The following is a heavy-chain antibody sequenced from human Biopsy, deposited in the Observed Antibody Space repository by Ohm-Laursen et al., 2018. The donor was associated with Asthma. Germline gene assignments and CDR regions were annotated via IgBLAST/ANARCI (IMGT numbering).Heavy chain of an antibody. CDR2: IYSGGTS. CDR3: ARGDSSNWSHYYFDY. V-gene: IGHV3-53*01. J-gene: IGHJ4*02. Sequence: SLRLSCSASGFAVSRDHMFWVRQAPGKGLEWVSVIYSGGTSHTADSVRGRFTISRDYSKNTLYLQMHSLRAEDTAVYYCARGDSSNWSHYYFDYWGQGTLITVSS. D-gene: IGHD3-22*01. CDR1: GFAVSRDH.